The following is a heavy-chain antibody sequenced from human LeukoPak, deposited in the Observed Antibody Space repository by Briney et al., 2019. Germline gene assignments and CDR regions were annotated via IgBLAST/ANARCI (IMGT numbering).Heavy chain of an antibody. Sequence: GGSLRLSCAASGFTFSSYSMNWVRQAPGKGLEWVSYISSSRSTIYYADSVKGRFTISRDNAKNSLYLQMNSLRAEDTAVYYCARDTGMLVGNFDYWGQGTLATVSS. CDR1: GFTFSSYS. J-gene: IGHJ4*02. V-gene: IGHV3-48*01. CDR3: ARDTGMLVGNFDY. D-gene: IGHD2-8*01. CDR2: ISSSRSTI.